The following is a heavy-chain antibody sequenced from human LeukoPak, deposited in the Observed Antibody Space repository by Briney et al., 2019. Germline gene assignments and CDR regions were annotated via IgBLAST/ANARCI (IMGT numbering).Heavy chain of an antibody. Sequence: GGSLRLSCAASGFTFSSYAMHWVRQAPGKGLEWVAVISYDGSNKYYADSVKGRFTISRDNSKNTLYLQMNSLRAEDTAVYYCSSDWGSSSWYNWFDPWGQGTLVTVSS. CDR3: SSDWGSSSWYNWFDP. CDR2: ISYDGSNK. D-gene: IGHD6-13*01. J-gene: IGHJ5*02. CDR1: GFTFSSYA. V-gene: IGHV3-30*04.